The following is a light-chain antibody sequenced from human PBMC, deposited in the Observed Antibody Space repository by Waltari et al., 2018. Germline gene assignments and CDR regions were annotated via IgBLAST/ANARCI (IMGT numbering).Light chain of an antibody. Sequence: QSALTQPRSVSGSPGQSVTLSCTGTSSDFGGYDYVPWYQQHPGKAPKLIISDVDKRPSGVSDRVSGSKSGNTASLTISGLQIDDEATYYCCSFAGNYTLLFGGGTNLTVL. CDR3: CSFAGNYTLL. J-gene: IGLJ2*01. CDR1: SSDFGGYDY. V-gene: IGLV2-11*01. CDR2: DVD.